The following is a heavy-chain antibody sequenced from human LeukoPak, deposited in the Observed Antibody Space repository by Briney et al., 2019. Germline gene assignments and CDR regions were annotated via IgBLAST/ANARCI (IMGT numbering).Heavy chain of an antibody. Sequence: GSLRLSCAASGFTFRSSAMSWVRQAPGKGLEWVAVISYDGSNRYYADSVKGRFTISRDNSKNTLYLQMNSLRAEDTAVYYCAKETHSGYFDYWGQGTLVTVSS. D-gene: IGHD6-19*01. CDR2: ISYDGSNR. J-gene: IGHJ4*02. CDR3: AKETHSGYFDY. V-gene: IGHV3-30*18. CDR1: GFTFRSSA.